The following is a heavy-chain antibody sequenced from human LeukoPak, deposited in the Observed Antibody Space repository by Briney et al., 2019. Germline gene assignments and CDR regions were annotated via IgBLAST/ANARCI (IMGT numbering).Heavy chain of an antibody. V-gene: IGHV3-11*01. Sequence: PGGSLRLSCAASGFTFSDYYMSWIRQAPGKGLEWVSYISSSGSTIYYAASVKGRFTIYRDNAKNSLYLQMNSLRAEDTAVYYCARDYSSSWRYYYYGMDVWGQGTTVTVSS. CDR3: ARDYSSSWRYYYYGMDV. D-gene: IGHD6-13*01. J-gene: IGHJ6*02. CDR1: GFTFSDYY. CDR2: ISSSGSTI.